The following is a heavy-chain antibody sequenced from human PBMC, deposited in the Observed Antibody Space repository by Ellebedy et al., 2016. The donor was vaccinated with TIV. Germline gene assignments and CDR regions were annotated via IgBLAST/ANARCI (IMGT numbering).Heavy chain of an antibody. CDR2: IYSGGST. D-gene: IGHD3-22*01. Sequence: GESLKISCAASGFTVSSNYMNWVRQAPGKGLEWVSVIYSGGSTYYADSVKGRFTISRDNSKNTLYLQMNSLRAEDTAVYYCARGSGYIIDYWGQGTLVTVSS. CDR1: GFTVSSNY. V-gene: IGHV3-53*01. CDR3: ARGSGYIIDY. J-gene: IGHJ4*02.